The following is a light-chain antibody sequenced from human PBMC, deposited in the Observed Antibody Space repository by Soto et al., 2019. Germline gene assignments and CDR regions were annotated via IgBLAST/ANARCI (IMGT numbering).Light chain of an antibody. J-gene: IGLJ2*01. V-gene: IGLV2-11*01. CDR2: DVS. CDR3: CSYAGIVV. Sequence: QSVLTHPRSVSGSPGQSVTISCTGTSSDVGGYNYVSWYQQHPGKAPKLMIYDVSKRPSGVPDRFSGSKSGNTASLTISGLQAEDEADYYCCSYAGIVVFGGGTKLTVL. CDR1: SSDVGGYNY.